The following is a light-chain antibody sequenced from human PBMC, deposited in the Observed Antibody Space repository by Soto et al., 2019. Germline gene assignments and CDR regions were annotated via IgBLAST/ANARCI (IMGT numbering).Light chain of an antibody. Sequence: DIVMTQSPDSLAVSLGERATINCESSQSVLYSPNNKNYLAWYQQKPGQPPKLLVYWASTRESGVPDRFSGSGSGTDFTLTISSLQAEDVAVYYCQQYVSPPQNFGQGTKVEIK. CDR2: WAS. CDR3: QQYVSPPQN. CDR1: QSVLYSPNNKNY. V-gene: IGKV4-1*01. J-gene: IGKJ1*01.